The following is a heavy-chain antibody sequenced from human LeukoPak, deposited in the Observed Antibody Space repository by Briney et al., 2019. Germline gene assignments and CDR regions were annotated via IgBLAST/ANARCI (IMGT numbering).Heavy chain of an antibody. CDR1: GGTFSSYT. Sequence: GSSVKVSCKASGGTFSSYTISWVRQAPGQGLEWMGRIITIIGIANYAQKFQGRVTITADKSTSTAYMELSSLRSEDTAVYYCARSYSSSSRDYWGQGTLVTVSS. V-gene: IGHV1-69*02. CDR2: IITIIGIA. D-gene: IGHD6-6*01. CDR3: ARSYSSSSRDY. J-gene: IGHJ4*02.